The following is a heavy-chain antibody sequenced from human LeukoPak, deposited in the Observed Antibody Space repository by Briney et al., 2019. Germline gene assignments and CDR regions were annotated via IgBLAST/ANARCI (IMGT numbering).Heavy chain of an antibody. J-gene: IGHJ4*02. Sequence: GGSLRLSCAASGFTFSNYAMNWVRQAPGKGLEWVSAISGSGGSTYYADSVKGRFTISRDNSKNTLYLQMNSLRAEDTAVYYCARGVGSGTWYFDYWGQGTLVTVSS. CDR2: ISGSGGST. CDR3: ARGVGSGTWYFDY. CDR1: GFTFSNYA. V-gene: IGHV3-23*01. D-gene: IGHD3-10*01.